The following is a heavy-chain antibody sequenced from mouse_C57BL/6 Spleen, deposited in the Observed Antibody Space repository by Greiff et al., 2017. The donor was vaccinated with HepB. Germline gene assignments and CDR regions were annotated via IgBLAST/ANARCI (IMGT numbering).Heavy chain of an antibody. Sequence: VQLQQSGAELVRPGASVKLSCTASGFTIKDYCMHWVKQRPEQGLEWIGSIDPENGDTEYAPKFQGKATITADTSSNTAYLQVSSLTSEETAVYYCTTTVHHYWSQGTTRTVSS. J-gene: IGHJ2*01. CDR2: IDPENGDT. CDR1: GFTIKDYC. CDR3: TTTVHHY. V-gene: IGHV14-4*01. D-gene: IGHD1-1*01.